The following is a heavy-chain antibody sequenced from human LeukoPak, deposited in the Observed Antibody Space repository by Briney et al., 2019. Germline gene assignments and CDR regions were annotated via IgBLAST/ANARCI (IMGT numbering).Heavy chain of an antibody. CDR3: ARGMATIDGYYYYMDV. CDR2: ITSSSTYI. V-gene: IGHV3-21*01. Sequence: PGGSLRLSCAASGFTFSTYNMNWVRQAPGKGLEWVSSITSSSTYIYYADSVKGRFTISRDNAKNSLYLQMNSLRAEDTAVYYCARGMATIDGYYYYMDVWGKGTTVTVSS. J-gene: IGHJ6*03. CDR1: GFTFSTYN. D-gene: IGHD5-24*01.